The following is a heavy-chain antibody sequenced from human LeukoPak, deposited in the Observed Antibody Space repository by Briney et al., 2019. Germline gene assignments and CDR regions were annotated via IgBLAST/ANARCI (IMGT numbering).Heavy chain of an antibody. Sequence: GGSLRLSCAASGFTFSSYAMNWVRQAPGKGPEWVSYISSSTNYIYYADSVKGRFTISRDNAKNSLYLQMNSLRAEDTAVYYCARGGGWYNYWGQGTLVTVSS. D-gene: IGHD6-19*01. CDR1: GFTFSSYA. CDR3: ARGGGWYNY. V-gene: IGHV3-21*01. CDR2: ISSSTNYI. J-gene: IGHJ4*02.